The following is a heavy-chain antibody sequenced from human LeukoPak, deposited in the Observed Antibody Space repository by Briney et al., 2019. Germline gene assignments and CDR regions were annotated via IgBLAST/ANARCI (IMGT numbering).Heavy chain of an antibody. CDR1: GYTFTSYY. Sequence: ASVKVSCKASGYTFTSYYMHWVRQAPGQGLEWMGIINPSGGSTSYAQKFQGRVTMTRDTSTSTVYMELSSLRSEDTAVHYCALSSSDSSGYVYYYYYGMDVWGQGTTVTVSS. CDR2: INPSGGST. V-gene: IGHV1-46*01. D-gene: IGHD3-22*01. J-gene: IGHJ6*02. CDR3: ALSSSDSSGYVYYYYYGMDV.